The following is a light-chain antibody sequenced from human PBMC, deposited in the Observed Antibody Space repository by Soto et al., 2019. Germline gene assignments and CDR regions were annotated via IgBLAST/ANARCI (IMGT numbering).Light chain of an antibody. CDR3: IQDYNYPPT. CDR2: AAS. Sequence: AIQMTQSPSSLSASVGDRVTITCRASQGIRNDLGWYQQKPGRAPKLLIFAASSLQSGVPSRFSGSGSGTDFTLTISSLQPEDFATYYCIQDYNYPPTFGQGTKVEIK. CDR1: QGIRND. V-gene: IGKV1-6*01. J-gene: IGKJ1*01.